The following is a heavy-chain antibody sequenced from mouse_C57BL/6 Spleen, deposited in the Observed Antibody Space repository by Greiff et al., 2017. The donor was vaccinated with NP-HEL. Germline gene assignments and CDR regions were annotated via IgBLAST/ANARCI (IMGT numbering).Heavy chain of an antibody. Sequence: EAGGGLVQPKGSLKLSCAASGFSFNTYAMNWVRQAPGKGLEWVARIRSKSNNYATYYADSVKDRFTISRDDSESMLYLQMNSRKTEDTAVYYCVRGGYDYDYFDYWGQGTTLTVSS. CDR3: VRGGYDYDYFDY. CDR1: GFSFNTYA. J-gene: IGHJ2*01. V-gene: IGHV10-1*01. D-gene: IGHD2-4*01. CDR2: IRSKSNNYAT.